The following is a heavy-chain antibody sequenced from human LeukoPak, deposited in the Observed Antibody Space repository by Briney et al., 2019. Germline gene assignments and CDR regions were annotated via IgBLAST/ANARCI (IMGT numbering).Heavy chain of an antibody. CDR1: GGSFGDYY. CDR3: ARGRTSRYGSGSYYWDY. CDR2: INHGGST. J-gene: IGHJ4*02. Sequence: SETLSLTCAVYGGSFGDYYWSWIRQPPGKGPEWIGEINHGGSTNYNPSLESRVTMSPDTSKNQFSLKLSSVTAADTAVYYCARGRTSRYGSGSYYWDYWGQGTLVTVSS. V-gene: IGHV4-34*01. D-gene: IGHD3-10*01.